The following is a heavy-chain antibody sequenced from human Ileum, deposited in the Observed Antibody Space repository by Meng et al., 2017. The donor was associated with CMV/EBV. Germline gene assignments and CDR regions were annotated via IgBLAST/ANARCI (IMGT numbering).Heavy chain of an antibody. CDR3: AGVIVGHGGRGH. V-gene: IGHV4-61*01. Sequence: VAGGSVRSGRCRRNWVGQCRGKGLEWSGQTVCGGSAQSIHSLQSRLNISLDTSKNQFSLNLNSATAADTALYYCAGVIVGHGGRGHWGQGTLVPVSS. D-gene: IGHD1-26*01. J-gene: IGHJ4*02. CDR2: TVCGGSA. CDR1: GGSVRSGRCR.